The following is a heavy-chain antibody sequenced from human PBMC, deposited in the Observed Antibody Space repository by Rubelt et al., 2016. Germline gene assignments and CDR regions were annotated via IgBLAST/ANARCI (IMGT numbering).Heavy chain of an antibody. CDR1: GGSFSGYY. J-gene: IGHJ2*01. Sequence: QVQLQQWGAGLLKPSETLSLTCAVYGGSFSGYYWSWIRQPPGKGLEWIGEINHSGSTNYNPSLKSRVTLSVDTSKNQFSLKLGSVTAADTAVYYCARVFVFAGTVGYWYFDLWGRGTLVTVSS. CDR2: INHSGST. CDR3: ARVFVFAGTVGYWYFDL. V-gene: IGHV4-34*01. D-gene: IGHD6-13*01.